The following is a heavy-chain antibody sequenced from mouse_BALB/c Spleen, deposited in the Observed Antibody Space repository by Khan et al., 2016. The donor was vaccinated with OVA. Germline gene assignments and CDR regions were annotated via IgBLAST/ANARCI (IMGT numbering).Heavy chain of an antibody. J-gene: IGHJ1*01. V-gene: IGHV1S56*01. CDR2: IFPGDDST. CDR3: ARDYSGGILDWFFDV. CDR1: GYTFTSYD. D-gene: IGHD1-1*01. Sequence: QVQLQQSGAELVKPGASVKLSCKASGYTFTSYDINWVRQRPEQGLEWIGWIFPGDDSTKYNEKFKGKATLTSDKSSSTAYMQLSRLTSEDSAVFFCARDYSGGILDWFFDVWGAGTTVTVSS.